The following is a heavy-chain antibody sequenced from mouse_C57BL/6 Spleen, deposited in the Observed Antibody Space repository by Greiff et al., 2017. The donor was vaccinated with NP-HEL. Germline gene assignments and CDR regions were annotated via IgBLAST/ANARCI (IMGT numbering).Heavy chain of an antibody. CDR2: ISSGGSYT. Sequence: DVKLVESGGDLVKPGGSLKLSCAASGFTFSSYGMSWVRQTPDKRLEWVATISSGGSYTYYPDSVKGRFTISRDNAKNTLYLQMSSLKSEDTAMYYCARRGVTTDFYAMDYWGQGTSVTVSS. D-gene: IGHD2-2*01. J-gene: IGHJ4*01. V-gene: IGHV5-6*02. CDR3: ARRGVTTDFYAMDY. CDR1: GFTFSSYG.